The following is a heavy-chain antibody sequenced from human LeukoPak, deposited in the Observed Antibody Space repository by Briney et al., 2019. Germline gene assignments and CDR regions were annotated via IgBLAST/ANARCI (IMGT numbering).Heavy chain of an antibody. Sequence: GSLRLSCAASGFTFSSYWMSWVRQAPGKGLEWIRSIYYSGSTYYNPSLKSRVTISVDTSKNQFSLKLSSVTAADTAVYYCARLAWGFSSSQYFDYWGQGTLVTVSS. CDR2: IYYSGST. J-gene: IGHJ4*02. CDR1: GFTFSSYW. CDR3: ARLAWGFSSSQYFDY. V-gene: IGHV4-39*01. D-gene: IGHD6-6*01.